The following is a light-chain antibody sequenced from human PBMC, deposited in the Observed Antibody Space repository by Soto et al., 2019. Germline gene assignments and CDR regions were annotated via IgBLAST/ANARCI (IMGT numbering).Light chain of an antibody. CDR2: GNT. CDR3: QSYDNSLSGSL. CDR1: SSNIGAGYD. V-gene: IGLV1-40*01. Sequence: QSVLTQPPSVSGAPGQRVTISCTGSSSNIGAGYDVHWYQQLPGTAPKLLIYGNTNGPSGVPDRFSGSKSGTSASLVITGLQAEDGADYYCQSYDNSLSGSLFGGGTKLTVL. J-gene: IGLJ2*01.